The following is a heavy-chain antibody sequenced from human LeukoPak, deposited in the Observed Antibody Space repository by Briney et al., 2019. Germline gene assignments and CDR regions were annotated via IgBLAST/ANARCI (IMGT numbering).Heavy chain of an antibody. D-gene: IGHD2-2*01. J-gene: IGHJ6*02. CDR1: GASISSYY. CDR2: IYYSGST. CDR3: ARADCSTTSCPMDD. Sequence: PSETLSLTCIVSGASISSYYWSWIRQPPGKGLEWIGYIYYSGSTNYNPSLNSRVTILVDTSKNQFSLKLSSVTAADTAVYYCARADCSTTSCPMDDWGQGTTVTVSS. V-gene: IGHV4-59*01.